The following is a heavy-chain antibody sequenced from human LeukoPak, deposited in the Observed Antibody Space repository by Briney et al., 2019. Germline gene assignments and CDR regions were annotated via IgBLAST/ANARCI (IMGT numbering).Heavy chain of an antibody. V-gene: IGHV3-53*01. D-gene: IGHD5-18*01. CDR1: GFTVSSNC. CDR3: AKGGYSYGYYFDY. CDR2: IYSGGTT. J-gene: IGHJ4*02. Sequence: GGSLRLSCAVSGFTVSSNCMSWVRQAPGQGLEWVSVIYSGGTTYYADSVKGRFTISRDNSKNTLYLQMNSLRAEDTAVYYCAKGGYSYGYYFDYWGQGTLVTVSS.